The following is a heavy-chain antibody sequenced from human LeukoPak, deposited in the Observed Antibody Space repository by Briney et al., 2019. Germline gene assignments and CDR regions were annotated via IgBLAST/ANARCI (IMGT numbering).Heavy chain of an antibody. V-gene: IGHV4-38-2*02. CDR2: IYHSGST. CDR1: GYSISSGYY. Sequence: PSETLSLTCTVSGYSISSGYYWGWIRQPPGKGLEWIGSIYHSGSTYYNPSLKSRVTISVDTSKNQFSLKLSSVTAADTAVYYCARDREIAARNFDYWGQGTLVTVSS. D-gene: IGHD6-6*01. J-gene: IGHJ4*02. CDR3: ARDREIAARNFDY.